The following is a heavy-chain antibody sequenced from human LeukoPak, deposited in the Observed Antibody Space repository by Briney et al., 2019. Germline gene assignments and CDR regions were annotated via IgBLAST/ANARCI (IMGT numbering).Heavy chain of an antibody. Sequence: TGGSLRLSCAASGFTFNTYTMNWVRQAPGKGLEWVSAITARGDGTYYADLVKGRFTISRDNSKNTLYLQMSSLRAEDSAAYYCAKGTERYRGVSSFDFWGQGTLVTVS. D-gene: IGHD3-10*01. CDR1: GFTFNTYT. V-gene: IGHV3-23*01. CDR3: AKGTERYRGVSSFDF. J-gene: IGHJ4*02. CDR2: ITARGDGT.